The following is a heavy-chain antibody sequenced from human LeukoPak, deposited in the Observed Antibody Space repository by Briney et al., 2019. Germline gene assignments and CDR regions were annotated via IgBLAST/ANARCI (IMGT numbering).Heavy chain of an antibody. J-gene: IGHJ4*02. D-gene: IGHD6-19*01. CDR2: INPSGGST. Sequence: ASVKVSCKASGYTFTSYYMHWVRQAPGQGLEWMGIINPSGGSTSYAQKFQGRVTMTRDTSTSTVYMELSSLRSDDTAVYYCARGAAAGTKTSIAVAGTNYWGQGTLVTVSS. V-gene: IGHV1-46*01. CDR1: GYTFTSYY. CDR3: ARGAAAGTKTSIAVAGTNY.